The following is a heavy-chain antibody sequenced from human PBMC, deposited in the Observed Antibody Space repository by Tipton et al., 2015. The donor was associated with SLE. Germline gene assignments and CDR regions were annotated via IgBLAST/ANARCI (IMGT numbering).Heavy chain of an antibody. D-gene: IGHD6-13*01. CDR1: GYSISSGYY. J-gene: IGHJ3*02. CDR3: ARDISSWFDAFDI. Sequence: TLSLTCAVSGYSISSGYYWGWIRQPPGKGLEWIGSIYYSGSTYYNPSLKSRVTISIDTSKNQFSLRLSSMTAADTAVYYCARDISSWFDAFDIWGRGTMVTVSS. V-gene: IGHV4-38-2*02. CDR2: IYYSGST.